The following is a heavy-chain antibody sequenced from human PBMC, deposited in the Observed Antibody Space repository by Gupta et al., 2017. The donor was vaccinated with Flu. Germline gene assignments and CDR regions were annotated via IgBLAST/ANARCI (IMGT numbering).Heavy chain of an antibody. CDR2: ISASGSRT. V-gene: IGHV3-23*01. CDR3: AKNRVAGAISYYYGLDV. D-gene: IGHD1-26*01. J-gene: IGHJ6*02. Sequence: PGKGLEWISGISASGSRTYYADSVKGRFTISRDTSKNTLYLQMNSLRADDTAIYYCAKNRVAGAISYYYGLDVWGQGTTVTDSS.